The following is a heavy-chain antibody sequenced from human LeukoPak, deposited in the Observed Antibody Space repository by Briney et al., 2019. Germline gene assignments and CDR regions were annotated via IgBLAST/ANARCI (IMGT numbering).Heavy chain of an antibody. CDR1: GYTFSGYG. V-gene: IGHV3-33*01. Sequence: PGGSVRLSCAASGYTFSGYGMHWVRQAPGEGLEWVAVIWYDGSNKYYADSVKGRFTISRDNSKNTLYLQMNSLRAEDTAVYYRARDPYGDYSEDYWGQGTLVAVSS. CDR3: ARDPYGDYSEDY. CDR2: IWYDGSNK. D-gene: IGHD4-17*01. J-gene: IGHJ4*02.